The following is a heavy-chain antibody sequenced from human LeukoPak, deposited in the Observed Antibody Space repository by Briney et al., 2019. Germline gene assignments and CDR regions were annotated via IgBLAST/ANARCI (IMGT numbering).Heavy chain of an antibody. CDR2: IYYSGIA. Sequence: SDTLSLTCTVSGYSISTSNWWGWIRQPPGKGLEWIGYIYYSGIADFNPSLKSRVTMTVDTSKNQFSLKLSSVTAVDTAVYYCARGGYCSGGSCTNWFDPWGQGTLVTVSS. J-gene: IGHJ5*02. CDR1: GYSISTSNW. CDR3: ARGGYCSGGSCTNWFDP. V-gene: IGHV4-28*03. D-gene: IGHD2-15*01.